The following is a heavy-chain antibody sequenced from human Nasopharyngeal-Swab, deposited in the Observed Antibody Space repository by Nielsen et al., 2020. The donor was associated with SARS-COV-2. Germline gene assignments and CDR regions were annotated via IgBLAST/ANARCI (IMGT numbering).Heavy chain of an antibody. V-gene: IGHV1-46*01. Sequence: WVRQAPGQGLEWMGLINPSGGSTSYAQKFQGRVTMIRDTSTSTVYMELSSLTSEDTAVYYCARDLKVAAGSQFDYWGQGTLVTVSS. D-gene: IGHD6-13*01. J-gene: IGHJ4*02. CDR2: INPSGGST. CDR3: ARDLKVAAGSQFDY.